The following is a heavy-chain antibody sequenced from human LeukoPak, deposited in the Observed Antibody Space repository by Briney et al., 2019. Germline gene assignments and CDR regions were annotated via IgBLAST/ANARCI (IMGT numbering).Heavy chain of an antibody. D-gene: IGHD5-18*01. V-gene: IGHV4-59*08. CDR1: GGSISSYY. CDR3: ARKNTAMVQGGYYYYYGMDV. Sequence: SETLSLTCTVSGGSISSYYWSWIRQPPGKGLEWIGYIYYSGSTNYNPSLKSRVTISVDTSKNQFSLKLSSVTAADTAVYYCARKNTAMVQGGYYYYYGMDVWGQGTTVTVSS. CDR2: IYYSGST. J-gene: IGHJ6*02.